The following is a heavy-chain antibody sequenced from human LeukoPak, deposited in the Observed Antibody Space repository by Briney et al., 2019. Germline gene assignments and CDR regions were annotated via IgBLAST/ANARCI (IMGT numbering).Heavy chain of an antibody. CDR3: AKDFYDTSANGAFDI. CDR2: ISYDGTNK. D-gene: IGHD2/OR15-2a*01. Sequence: GGSLRLSCAASGFTFSTYAMHWVRQAPGTGLEWAAVISYDGTNKYYADSLKGRFTISRDNSKNTLYLQVNSLRPEDTAVYYCAKDFYDTSANGAFDIWGHGTMVTVSS. CDR1: GFTFSTYA. V-gene: IGHV3-30*18. J-gene: IGHJ3*02.